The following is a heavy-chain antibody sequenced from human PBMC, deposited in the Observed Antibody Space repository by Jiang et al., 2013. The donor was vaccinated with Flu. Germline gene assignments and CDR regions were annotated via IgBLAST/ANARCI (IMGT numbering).Heavy chain of an antibody. CDR2: MSGYNLKT. D-gene: IGHD3-9*01. V-gene: IGHV1-18*01. Sequence: GAEVKKPGASVKVSCAASGYTFTTYGISWVRQAPGQGLEWMGWMSGYNLKTIHAQKFQGRLTLTMDVYTSTACMDLRSLRSDDTAVYYCARDVDILTGYSPEAFDPWGQGTQVTVSS. J-gene: IGHJ5*02. CDR1: GYTFTTYG. CDR3: ARDVDILTGYSPEAFDP.